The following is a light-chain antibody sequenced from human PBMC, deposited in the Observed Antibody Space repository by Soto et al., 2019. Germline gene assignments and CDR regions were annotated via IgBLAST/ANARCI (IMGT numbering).Light chain of an antibody. Sequence: EIVLAQSPAIQYLSPGERATVSCRASQSVRSYLAWYQQKPGQAPRALIYDASNRATGIPARFNGSGSGTDLTLTICSLAPADFAVYNCQQRSNFITCCQATRLEIK. CDR3: QQRSNFIT. CDR1: QSVRSY. V-gene: IGKV3-11*01. CDR2: DAS. J-gene: IGKJ5*01.